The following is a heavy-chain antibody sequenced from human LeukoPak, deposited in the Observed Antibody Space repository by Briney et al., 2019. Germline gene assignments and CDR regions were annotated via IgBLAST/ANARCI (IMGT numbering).Heavy chain of an antibody. CDR3: ARVGTMVRGVHFDY. Sequence: GGSLRLSCAASGFTFSSYSMNWVRQAPGKGLEWVSYISSSSSTIYYADSVKGRFIISTDNAKNSLYLQMNSLRAEDTAVYYCARVGTMVRGVHFDYWGQGTLVTVSS. J-gene: IGHJ4*02. D-gene: IGHD3-10*01. CDR2: ISSSSSTI. CDR1: GFTFSSYS. V-gene: IGHV3-48*01.